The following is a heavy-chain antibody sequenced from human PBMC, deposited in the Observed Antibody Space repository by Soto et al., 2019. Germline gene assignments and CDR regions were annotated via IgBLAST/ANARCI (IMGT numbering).Heavy chain of an antibody. Sequence: ASVKVSCKASGYTFTGYYMHWVRQAPGQGLEWMGWINPNSGGTNYAQTFQGRVTMTRDTSTSTAYMELSSLRSDDTAVYYCARLRDGYNLYYYYGMDVWGQGTTVTVSS. CDR3: ARLRDGYNLYYYYGMDV. V-gene: IGHV1-2*02. CDR1: GYTFTGYY. J-gene: IGHJ6*02. CDR2: INPNSGGT. D-gene: IGHD5-12*01.